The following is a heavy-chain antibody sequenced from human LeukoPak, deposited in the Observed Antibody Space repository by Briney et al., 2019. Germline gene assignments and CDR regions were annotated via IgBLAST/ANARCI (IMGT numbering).Heavy chain of an antibody. J-gene: IGHJ4*02. CDR1: GFTFDDYA. V-gene: IGHV3-9*01. CDR2: ISWNSGSI. D-gene: IGHD3-10*01. Sequence: GGSLRLSCAASGFTFDDYAMHWVRQAPGKGLEWVSGISWNSGSIGYADSVKGRFTISRDNAKNSLYLQMNSLRAEDTALYYCARFGELFNYWGQGTLVTVSS. CDR3: ARFGELFNY.